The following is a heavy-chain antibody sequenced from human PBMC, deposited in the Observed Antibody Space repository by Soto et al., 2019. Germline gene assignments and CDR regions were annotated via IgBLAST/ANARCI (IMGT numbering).Heavy chain of an antibody. Sequence: GGSLRLSCAASGFTFSSYAMSWVRQAPGKGLEWVSAISGSGGSTYYADSVKGRFTISRDNSKNTLYLQMNSLRAEDTAVYYCAKVLLQNYYYYGMDVWGQGTTVTVSS. J-gene: IGHJ6*02. CDR1: GFTFSSYA. CDR2: ISGSGGST. V-gene: IGHV3-23*01. CDR3: AKVLLQNYYYYGMDV. D-gene: IGHD4-4*01.